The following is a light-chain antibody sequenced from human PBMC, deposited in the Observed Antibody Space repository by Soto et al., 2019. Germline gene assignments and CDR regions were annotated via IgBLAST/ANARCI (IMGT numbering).Light chain of an antibody. V-gene: IGKV1-5*03. Sequence: DIQMTQSPSTLSASIGDRVTITCRASQSISSWLAWYQQKPGKAPKLLIYKASTLESGVPSRFSDSGSGTEFTLTISSLQPDDFATYYCQKYSSYSRWTFGQGTKVEIK. CDR3: QKYSSYSRWT. CDR2: KAS. J-gene: IGKJ1*01. CDR1: QSISSW.